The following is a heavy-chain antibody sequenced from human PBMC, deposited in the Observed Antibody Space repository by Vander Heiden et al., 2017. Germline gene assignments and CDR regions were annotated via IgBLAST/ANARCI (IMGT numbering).Heavy chain of an antibody. Sequence: EVQLVESGGGLVQPGGSLRLSCVGSGFTFSDHYMDWVRQAPGKGLEWVGRIRNKAASHTTAYAASVEGRFAISRDDSKNSLYLQLNSLKTEETAMYYCATSPSSGYNWGQGTQVTVSS. CDR3: ATSPSSGYN. J-gene: IGHJ1*01. CDR1: GFTFSDHY. V-gene: IGHV3-72*01. D-gene: IGHD3-22*01. CDR2: IRNKAASHTT.